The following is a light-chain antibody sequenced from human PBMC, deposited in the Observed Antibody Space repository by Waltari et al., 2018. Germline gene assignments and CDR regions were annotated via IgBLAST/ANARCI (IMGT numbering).Light chain of an antibody. V-gene: IGLV1-51*01. J-gene: IGLJ3*02. Sequence: QSVLTQPTSVSAAPGPRVTISCPGSSFDFANGYVSWFQQLPGTAPKLLIYQDYKRPSEIPDRFSGSKSGTSATLGITGLQTGDEADYYCGTWDRSLNIVMFGGGTKLTVL. CDR2: QDY. CDR1: SFDFANGY. CDR3: GTWDRSLNIVM.